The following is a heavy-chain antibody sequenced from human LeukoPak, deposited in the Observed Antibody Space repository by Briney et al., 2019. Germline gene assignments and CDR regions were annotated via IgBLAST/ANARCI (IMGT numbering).Heavy chain of an antibody. CDR2: IYHSGST. J-gene: IGHJ5*02. CDR3: ARGGYYGSGNDFRFDP. Sequence: SETLSLTCTVSGYSISSGYYWGWIRQPPGKGLEWIGSIYHSGSTFDNPSLKSRVTISVDTSKNQFSLKLSSVTAADTAVYYCARGGYYGSGNDFRFDPWGQGTLVTVSS. CDR1: GYSISSGYY. D-gene: IGHD3-10*01. V-gene: IGHV4-38-2*02.